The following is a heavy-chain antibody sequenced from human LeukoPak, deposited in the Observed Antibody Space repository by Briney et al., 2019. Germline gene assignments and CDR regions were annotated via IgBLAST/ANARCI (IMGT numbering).Heavy chain of an antibody. CDR1: GVPLSSYY. V-gene: IGHV4-59*01. Sequence: SEPLSHPCTVSGVPLSSYYWLGLRQPPGKGLEGIGYVYYSESTNYNPSLKSRVTISVDTSKNQFSLKLSSVTAADTAVYYCARGIAAAGKYYYYYGMDVWGQGTRVTVSS. CDR2: VYYSEST. J-gene: IGHJ6*02. CDR3: ARGIAAAGKYYYYYGMDV. D-gene: IGHD6-13*01.